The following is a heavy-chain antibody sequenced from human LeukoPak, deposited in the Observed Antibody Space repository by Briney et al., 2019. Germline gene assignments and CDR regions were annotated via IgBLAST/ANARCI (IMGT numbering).Heavy chain of an antibody. CDR2: ISGSGVST. D-gene: IGHD5-18*01. V-gene: IGHV3-23*01. J-gene: IGHJ6*02. CDR1: GVTFSSYA. CDR3: AKRQSGYSYADQYGMDV. Sequence: PGGSLRLSCAASGVTFSSYAMSWVRQTPGKGLEWVSTISGSGVSTYYADSVKGRFTLSRDISKNTLYLQMHSLRVEDTAVYYCAKRQSGYSYADQYGMDVWGQGTTVTVSS.